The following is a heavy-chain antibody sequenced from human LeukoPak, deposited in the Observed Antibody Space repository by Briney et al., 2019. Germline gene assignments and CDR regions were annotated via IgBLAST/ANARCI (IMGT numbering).Heavy chain of an antibody. CDR3: ARAAPTDSATENWFDP. Sequence: GASVKVSCKASGYTFTGYYMHWVRQSPGQGLEWMGWINPNSGGTNYAQKFQGWVTMTRDTSISTAYMELSRLRSDDTAVYYCARAAPTDSATENWFDPWGQGTLVTVSS. J-gene: IGHJ5*02. CDR1: GYTFTGYY. V-gene: IGHV1-2*04. CDR2: INPNSGGT. D-gene: IGHD1-14*01.